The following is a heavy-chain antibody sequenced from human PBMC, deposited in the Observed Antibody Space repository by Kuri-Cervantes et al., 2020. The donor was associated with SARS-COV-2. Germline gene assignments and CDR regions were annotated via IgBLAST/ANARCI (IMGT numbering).Heavy chain of an antibody. V-gene: IGHV4-4*07. CDR2: IYTSGST. D-gene: IGHD2-15*01. Sequence: ESLKISCTVSGGSISSYYWSWIRQPAGKGLEWIGRIYTSGSTNYNPSLKSRVTMSVDTSKNQFSLKLSSVTDADTAVYYCARSPRLGYCSGGSCDWGSYYGMDVWGQGTTVTVSS. J-gene: IGHJ6*02. CDR1: GGSISSYY. CDR3: ARSPRLGYCSGGSCDWGSYYGMDV.